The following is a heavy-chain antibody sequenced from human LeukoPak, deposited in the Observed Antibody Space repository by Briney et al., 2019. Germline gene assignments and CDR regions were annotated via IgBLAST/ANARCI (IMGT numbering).Heavy chain of an antibody. V-gene: IGHV3-23*01. CDR1: GFTFSSYA. CDR3: AKDFFYCRSTSCHPNTDY. CDR2: ISGSGGST. Sequence: GGSLRLSCAASGFTFSSYAMSWVRQAPGKGLEGVSAISGSGGSTYYADSVKGRFTISRDNSKNTLYLQMNSLRAQDTAVYYCAKDFFYCRSTSCHPNTDYWGQGTLVTVSS. J-gene: IGHJ4*02. D-gene: IGHD2-2*01.